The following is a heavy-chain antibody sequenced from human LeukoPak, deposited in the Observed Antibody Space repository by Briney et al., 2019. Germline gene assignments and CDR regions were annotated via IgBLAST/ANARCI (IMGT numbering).Heavy chain of an antibody. CDR3: ARDPPGIAASVSGG. CDR1: GFTFSNNY. V-gene: IGHV3-53*01. CDR2: IYSDGTT. Sequence: GGSLRLSCTASGFTFSNNYMNWVRQAPGKGLEWVALIYSDGTTNYADSVKGRFTISRDNSKNTLYLQMTNVRVEDTAVYYCARDPPGIAASVSGGWGQGTLVTFSS. J-gene: IGHJ4*02. D-gene: IGHD6-13*01.